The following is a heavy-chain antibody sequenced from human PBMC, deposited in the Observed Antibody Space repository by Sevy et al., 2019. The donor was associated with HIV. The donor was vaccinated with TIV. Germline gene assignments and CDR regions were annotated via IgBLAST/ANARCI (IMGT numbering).Heavy chain of an antibody. J-gene: IGHJ4*02. CDR3: ARDASMYGDYLLAYFDS. Sequence: GGSLRLSCAASGFTPSTYGMHWVRQAPGKGLEWVAVIGYDGSNKYYADSVKGRFTISREKSKNTLFLQMDSLRAEDTAVYYCARDASMYGDYLLAYFDSWGQGTLVTVSS. D-gene: IGHD2-8*01. CDR2: IGYDGSNK. V-gene: IGHV3-33*01. CDR1: GFTPSTYG.